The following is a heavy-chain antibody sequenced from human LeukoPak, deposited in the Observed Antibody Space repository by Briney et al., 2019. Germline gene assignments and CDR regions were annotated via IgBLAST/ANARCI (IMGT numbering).Heavy chain of an antibody. CDR1: GGSISSYY. CDR2: IYYSGST. CDR3: TRHARSITMVRGVIITPGYYYYYYMDV. Sequence: PSETLSLTCTVSGGSISSYYWGWIRQPPGKGLEWIGSIYYSGSTYYNPSLKSRVTISVDTSKNQFSLKLSSVTAADTAVYYCTRHARSITMVRGVIITPGYYYYYYMDVWGKGTTVTISS. V-gene: IGHV4-39*01. J-gene: IGHJ6*03. D-gene: IGHD3-10*01.